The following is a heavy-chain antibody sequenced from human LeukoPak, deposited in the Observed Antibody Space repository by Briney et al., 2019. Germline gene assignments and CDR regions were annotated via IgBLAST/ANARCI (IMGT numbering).Heavy chain of an antibody. CDR2: IVGSGGST. D-gene: IGHD3-9*01. CDR3: SKWGDYDVLTGYYDSDF. Sequence: PGASLRLSCAASGFTFSNYAMSWVRQAPGKGLERVSAIVGSGGSTYYADSVKGRFTISRDNSKNTLFLQMNSLRVEDTALYYCSKWGDYDVLTGYYDSDFWGQGTLVTVSS. CDR1: GFTFSNYA. V-gene: IGHV3-23*01. J-gene: IGHJ4*02.